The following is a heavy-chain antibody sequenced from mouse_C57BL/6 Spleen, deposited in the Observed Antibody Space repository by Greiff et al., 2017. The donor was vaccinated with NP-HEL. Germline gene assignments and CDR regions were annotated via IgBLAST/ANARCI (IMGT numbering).Heavy chain of an antibody. D-gene: IGHD1-1*01. CDR3: ARGAPRILRSYYCDY. CDR2: INPNNGGT. Sequence: VQLQQSGPELVKPGASVKISCKASGYTFTDYYMNWVKQSHGKSLEWIGDINPNNGGTSYNQKFKGKATLTVDKSSSTAYMELRSLTSEDSAVYYCARGAPRILRSYYCDYWGQGTTLTVSS. CDR1: GYTFTDYY. V-gene: IGHV1-26*01. J-gene: IGHJ2*01.